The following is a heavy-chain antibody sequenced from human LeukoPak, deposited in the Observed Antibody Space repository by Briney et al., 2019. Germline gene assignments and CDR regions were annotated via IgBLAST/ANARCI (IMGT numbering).Heavy chain of an antibody. CDR3: AKGDYYDSSGFDI. CDR2: ISGSGGST. D-gene: IGHD3-22*01. CDR1: GFTFSSYA. V-gene: IGHV3-23*01. J-gene: IGHJ3*02. Sequence: GGSLRLSSAASGFTFSSYAMSWVRQAPGKGLEWVSAISGSGGSTYYADSVKGRFTISRDNSKNTLYLQMNSLRAEDTAVYYCAKGDYYDSSGFDIWGQGTMVTVSS.